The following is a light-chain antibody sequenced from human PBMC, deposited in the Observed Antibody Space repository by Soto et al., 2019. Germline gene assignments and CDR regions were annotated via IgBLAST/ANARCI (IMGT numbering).Light chain of an antibody. CDR1: QSIGGF. CDR3: QQLNSYPST. CDR2: AAS. V-gene: IGKV1-39*01. Sequence: DIQMTQSPSSLSVSVGDRVTITCRASQSIGGFLNWYQQKLGKAPKLLIYAASSLQSGVPSRFSGSGSGTDFTLTISSLQPEDFATYFCQQLNSYPSTFGGGTKVDIK. J-gene: IGKJ4*01.